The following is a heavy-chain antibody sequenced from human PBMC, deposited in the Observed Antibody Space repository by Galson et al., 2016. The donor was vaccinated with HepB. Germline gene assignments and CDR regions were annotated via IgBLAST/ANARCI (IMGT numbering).Heavy chain of an antibody. CDR2: ISSDGNNK. Sequence: SLRLSCAASGLMFSNHGMHWVRRSPGEGLDWVAVISSDGNNKYYGDSVKGRFTISRDNSKNTVYLLMNRLRAEDTAVYFCAKDGATLEVTSAIPLDYWGQGATVIVSS. CDR3: AKDGATLEVTSAIPLDY. CDR1: GLMFSNHG. D-gene: IGHD2-21*02. J-gene: IGHJ4*02. V-gene: IGHV3-30*18.